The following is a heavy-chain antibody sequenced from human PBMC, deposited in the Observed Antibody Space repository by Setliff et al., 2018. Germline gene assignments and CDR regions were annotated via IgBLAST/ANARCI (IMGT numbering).Heavy chain of an antibody. D-gene: IGHD6-13*01. CDR1: GYSISSGYY. CDR2: IYHSGST. V-gene: IGHV4-38-2*01. CDR3: ARVLSGGSSWTGTYYYYGMDV. J-gene: IGHJ6*02. Sequence: PSETLSLTCAVSGYSISSGYYWGWIRQPPGKGLEWIGSIYHSGSTYYNPSLKSRVTISVDTSKNQFSLKLSSVTAADTAVYYCARVLSGGSSWTGTYYYYGMDVWGQGTTVTVSS.